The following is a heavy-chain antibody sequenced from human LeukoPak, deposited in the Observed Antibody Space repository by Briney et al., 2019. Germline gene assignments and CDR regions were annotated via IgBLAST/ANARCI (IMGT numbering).Heavy chain of an antibody. CDR2: IYYSGST. CDR3: ARALSGYTLLDYYYYYMDV. Sequence: PSETLSLTCTVSGGSISSYYWSWIRQPPGKGLEWIGYIYYSGSTNYNPSLKSRVTISVDTSKNQFSLKLSSVTAADTAVYYCARALSGYTLLDYYYYYMDVWGKGTTVTVSS. D-gene: IGHD3-3*01. V-gene: IGHV4-59*01. CDR1: GGSISSYY. J-gene: IGHJ6*03.